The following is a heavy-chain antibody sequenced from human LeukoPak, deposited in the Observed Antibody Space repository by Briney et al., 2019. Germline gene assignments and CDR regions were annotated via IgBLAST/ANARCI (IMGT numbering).Heavy chain of an antibody. CDR3: TREKRRYCSDTSCSQFDY. J-gene: IGHJ4*02. CDR1: GFTFSGYG. V-gene: IGHV3-33*01. D-gene: IGHD2-2*01. CDR2: IWNDASNE. Sequence: GGSLRLSCVASGFTFSGYGMHWVRQAPGKGLEGVAVIWNDASNEFYAHSVHARLTISRDNSTNTLYLQMNSLRAEDTAVYYCTREKRRYCSDTSCSQFDYWGQGTLVTVSS.